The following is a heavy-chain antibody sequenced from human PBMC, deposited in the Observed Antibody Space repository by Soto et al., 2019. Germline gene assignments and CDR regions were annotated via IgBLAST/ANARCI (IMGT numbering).Heavy chain of an antibody. J-gene: IGHJ4*02. CDR2: IYHNGVA. V-gene: IGHV4-4*02. D-gene: IGHD5-18*01. Sequence: QVELLASGPGLVKPSGSLSLTCAVSGGSISSTDWWSWVRQSPGKGLEWIGEIYHNGVAYYNPSLKNRVSVSVDKSKDQFSLRVNSVTAADTAVYYCAKSHRDTTMVYPGPFDYWGRGIQVTVSS. CDR3: AKSHRDTTMVYPGPFDY. CDR1: GGSISSTDW.